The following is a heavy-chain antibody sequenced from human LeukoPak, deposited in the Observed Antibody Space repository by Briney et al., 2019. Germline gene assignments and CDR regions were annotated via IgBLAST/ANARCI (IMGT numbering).Heavy chain of an antibody. CDR1: GYSISSGYY. D-gene: IGHD5-18*01. V-gene: IGHV4-38-2*02. CDR2: IYHSGST. Sequence: SETLSLTCTVSGYSISSGYYRGWIRQPPGKGLEWIGSIYHSGSTYYNPSLKSRVTISVDMSKNQFSLKLSSVTATDTAIYYCARDASRIQLWPLWSQGTLVTVSS. CDR3: ARDASRIQLWPL. J-gene: IGHJ4*02.